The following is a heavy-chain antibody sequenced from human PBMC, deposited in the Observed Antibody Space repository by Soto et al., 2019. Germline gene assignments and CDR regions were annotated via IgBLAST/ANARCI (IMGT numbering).Heavy chain of an antibody. V-gene: IGHV2-5*02. CDR3: AHRQDTFYDILTGSSLPLNWFDP. D-gene: IGHD3-9*01. J-gene: IGHJ5*02. CDR2: IYWDDDK. Sequence: SGPTLVNPTQTLTLTCTFSGFSLSTSGVGVGWIRQPPGKALEWLALIYWDDDKRYSPSLKSRLTITKDTSKNQVVLTMTHMDPLDTATYFCAHRQDTFYDILTGSSLPLNWFDPWGQGTLVTVSS. CDR1: GFSLSTSGVG.